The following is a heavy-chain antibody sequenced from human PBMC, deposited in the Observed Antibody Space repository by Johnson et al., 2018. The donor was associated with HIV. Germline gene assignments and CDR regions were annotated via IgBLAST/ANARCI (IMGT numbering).Heavy chain of an antibody. CDR1: GFTFSDYY. CDR2: ISSSGSNI. CDR3: ATLTVRSRAFDI. Sequence: QVQLVESGGGLVQPGGSLRLSCAPSGFTFSDYYMSWMRQAPGQGLEWVSYISSSGSNIYKADSVKGRFTISRDNAKRSLYLQLNSLRDDDTALYYCATLTVRSRAFDIWGQGTLVTVSS. J-gene: IGHJ3*02. V-gene: IGHV3-11*01. D-gene: IGHD4-17*01.